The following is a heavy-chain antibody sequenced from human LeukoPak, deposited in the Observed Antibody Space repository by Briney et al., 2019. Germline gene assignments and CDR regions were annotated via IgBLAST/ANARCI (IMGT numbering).Heavy chain of an antibody. D-gene: IGHD6-19*01. CDR1: GLTFSTYA. CDR3: ANRAVAGSVSPFDY. J-gene: IGHJ4*02. Sequence: GGSLRLSCAASGLTFSTYATTWVRQAPGKGLEWVSSISSGGSTHYAESVKGRFTISRDNSKNTVYLQMNSLRAEDTAVYYCANRAVAGSVSPFDYWGQGTLVTVSS. V-gene: IGHV3-23*01. CDR2: ISSGGST.